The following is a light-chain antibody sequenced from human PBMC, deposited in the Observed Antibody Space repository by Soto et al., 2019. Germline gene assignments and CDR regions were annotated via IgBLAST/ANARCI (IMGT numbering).Light chain of an antibody. V-gene: IGLV1-40*01. Sequence: QSVLTQPPSVSGAPGQRVTISCTGSSSNIGAGYVVHWYQQLPGTAPKLLIYGNNNRPSGVPDRFSGSESGTSASLAITGLQAEDEADYYCQSYDSSLSGSVFGGGTQLTVL. CDR2: GNN. CDR3: QSYDSSLSGSV. CDR1: SSNIGAGYV. J-gene: IGLJ7*01.